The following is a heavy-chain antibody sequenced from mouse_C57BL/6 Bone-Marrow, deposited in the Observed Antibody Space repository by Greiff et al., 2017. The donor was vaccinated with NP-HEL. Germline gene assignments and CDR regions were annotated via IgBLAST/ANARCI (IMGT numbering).Heavy chain of an antibody. CDR2: ISNGGGST. V-gene: IGHV5-12*01. CDR1: GFTFSDYY. J-gene: IGHJ4*01. Sequence: EVQRVESGGGLVQPGGSLKLSCAASGFTFSDYYMYWVRQTPEKRLEWVAYISNGGGSTYYPDTVKGRFTISRDNAKNTLYLQMSRLKSEDTAMYYCASLDYYGSSDYYAMDYWGQGTSVTVSS. D-gene: IGHD1-1*01. CDR3: ASLDYYGSSDYYAMDY.